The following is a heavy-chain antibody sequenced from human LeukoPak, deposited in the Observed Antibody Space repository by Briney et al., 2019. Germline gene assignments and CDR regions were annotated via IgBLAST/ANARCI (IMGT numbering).Heavy chain of an antibody. CDR3: TRRDSSGWYGAFDI. CDR2: IRSIPYGGTS. Sequence: PGGSLRLSCTTSGFPFGDYDMTWVRQAPGKGLEWVGFIRSIPYGGTSEYAASVKGRFTISRDDSKRIAYLQMNSLQSDDTAVYYCTRRDSSGWYGAFDIWGQGTMVTVSS. CDR1: GFPFGDYD. V-gene: IGHV3-49*04. J-gene: IGHJ3*02. D-gene: IGHD6-19*01.